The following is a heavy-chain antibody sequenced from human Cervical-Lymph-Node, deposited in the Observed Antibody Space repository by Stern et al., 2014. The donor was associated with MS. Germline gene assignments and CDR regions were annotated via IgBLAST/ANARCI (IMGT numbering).Heavy chain of an antibody. D-gene: IGHD6-19*01. Sequence: QVQLQESGPGLVKPSETLSLTCSVSGGSFSSYYWSWIRQSPGRRLELIGYISHSGSPNYNPSLNSRVTVSLDTSKNQFSLRLTSVTAADTAVYYCARMIGSGPFDYWGQGSLVTVSS. J-gene: IGHJ4*02. CDR3: ARMIGSGPFDY. CDR1: GGSFSSYY. V-gene: IGHV4-59*01. CDR2: ISHSGSP.